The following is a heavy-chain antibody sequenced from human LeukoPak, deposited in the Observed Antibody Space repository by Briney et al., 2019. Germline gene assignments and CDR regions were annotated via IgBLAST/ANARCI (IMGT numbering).Heavy chain of an antibody. CDR3: ARLVEGAGSWSYP. Sequence: SETLSLTCAASGGSISATTTYYWGWIRQTPGKGLEFIGSVYHSGNTYYNPSLKSRVTISVVTSNNQFSLKLNSVTAADSAMYYCARLVEGAGSWSYPWGWGTLVTVSS. J-gene: IGHJ5*02. D-gene: IGHD2-21*01. V-gene: IGHV4-39*01. CDR1: GGSISATTTYY. CDR2: VYHSGNT.